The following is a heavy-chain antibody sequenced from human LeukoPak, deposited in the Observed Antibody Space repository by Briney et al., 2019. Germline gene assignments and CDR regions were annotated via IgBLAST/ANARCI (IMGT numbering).Heavy chain of an antibody. CDR2: IHFSGTI. Sequence: PSETLSLTCTVSGASISGTDYYWTWSRHHPGGGLEWLGFIHFSGTIYYNPSLSSRLIISADTSKNQMSLKLSSVTAADTGVYYCAAGGDTAKGGKYWGQGTQVTVPS. J-gene: IGHJ4*02. D-gene: IGHD5-18*01. V-gene: IGHV4-31*03. CDR3: AAGGDTAKGGKY. CDR1: GASISGTDYY.